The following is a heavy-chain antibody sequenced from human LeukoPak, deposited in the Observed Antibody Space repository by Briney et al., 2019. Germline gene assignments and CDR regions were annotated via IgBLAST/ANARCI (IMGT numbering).Heavy chain of an antibody. J-gene: IGHJ3*02. CDR3: AKAITGYCSSTSCPYAFDI. CDR2: ISWNSGSI. D-gene: IGHD2-2*01. V-gene: IGHV3-9*01. CDR1: GFTFDDYA. Sequence: GRSLRLSCAASGFTFDDYAMHWVRQAPGKGRERVSGISWNSGSIGYADSVKGRFTISRDNAKNSLYLQMNSLRAEDTALYYCAKAITGYCSSTSCPYAFDIWGQGTMVTVSS.